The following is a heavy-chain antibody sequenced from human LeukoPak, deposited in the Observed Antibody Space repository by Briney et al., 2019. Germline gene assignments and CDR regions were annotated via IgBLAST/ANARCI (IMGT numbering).Heavy chain of an antibody. J-gene: IGHJ6*03. CDR2: ISGSGGST. D-gene: IGHD1-26*01. V-gene: IGHV3-23*01. CDR1: GFTFSSYG. Sequence: GGSLRLSCAASGFTFSSYGMSWVRQAPGKGLEWVSAISGSGGSTYYADSVKGRFTISRDNSKNTLYLQMNSLRAEDTAVYYCAKERGDYYYYYMDVWGKGTTVTISS. CDR3: AKERGDYYYYYMDV.